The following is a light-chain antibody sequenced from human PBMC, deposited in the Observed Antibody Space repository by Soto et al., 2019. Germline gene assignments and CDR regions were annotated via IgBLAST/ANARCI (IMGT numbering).Light chain of an antibody. V-gene: IGKV1-27*01. Sequence: DIQMTQSPTSLSASVGEGVTITCRTSKGSRNFVAWYQQKPGKAAKLLIYAASTLQSGVPSRFSGSGSGTDFTLTINSLQPEDVATYSCQKYSSVPVFGPGTKVEIK. CDR2: AAS. J-gene: IGKJ3*01. CDR3: QKYSSVPV. CDR1: KGSRNF.